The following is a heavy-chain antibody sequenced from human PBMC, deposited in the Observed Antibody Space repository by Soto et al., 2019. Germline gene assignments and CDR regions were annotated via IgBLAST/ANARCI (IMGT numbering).Heavy chain of an antibody. V-gene: IGHV4-59*08. CDR1: GGSISSYC. J-gene: IGHJ4*02. CDR2: IYYSGSA. D-gene: IGHD5-18*01. Sequence: SETLSLTCTVSGGSISSYCWSWIRQPPGKGLELIGYIYYSGSANYNPSLKSRVTISVDTSKNQFSLKLSSVTAADTAVYYCARAYSYGYGLYFDYWGQGTLVTVSS. CDR3: ARAYSYGYGLYFDY.